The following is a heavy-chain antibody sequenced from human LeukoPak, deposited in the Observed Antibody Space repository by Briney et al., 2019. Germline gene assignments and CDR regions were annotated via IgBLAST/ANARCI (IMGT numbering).Heavy chain of an antibody. D-gene: IGHD6-6*01. CDR2: IYYSGST. J-gene: IGHJ4*02. V-gene: IGHV4-39*01. Sequence: PSETLSLTCTVSGGSISSSSYYWGWIRQPPGKGLEWIGSIYYSGSTYYNPSLKSRVTISVDTSKNQFSLKLSSVTAADTAVYYCASRPIAALGRFLGQIDCWGQGALVTVSS. CDR3: ASRPIAALGRFLGQIDC. CDR1: GGSISSSSYY.